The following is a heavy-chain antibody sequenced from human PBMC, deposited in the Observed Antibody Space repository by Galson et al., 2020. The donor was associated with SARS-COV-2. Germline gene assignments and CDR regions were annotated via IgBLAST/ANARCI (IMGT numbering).Heavy chain of an antibody. Sequence: GGSLRLSCVASGFTFSSYAMSWVRRAPGKGLEWVSAISGGGDTTFYADSVKGRFSISRDNSKNTLYLQVNSLRAEDTALYYCAKDRGGVAVTNTNGYFDYWGQGTLVTVSS. V-gene: IGHV3-23*01. CDR1: GFTFSSYA. CDR3: AKDRGGVAVTNTNGYFDY. D-gene: IGHD6-19*01. CDR2: ISGGGDTT. J-gene: IGHJ4*02.